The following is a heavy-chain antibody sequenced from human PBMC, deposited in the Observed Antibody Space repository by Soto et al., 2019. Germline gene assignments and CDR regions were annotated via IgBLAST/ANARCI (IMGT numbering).Heavy chain of an antibody. Sequence: GASVKVSCKASGYTFTSYGISWVRQAPGQGLEWMGWISAYNGNTNYAQKHQGRVTMTTDTSTSTAYMELRSLRSDDTAVYYCARDNSLFDFWSGYFSPSRSYYYYGMDVWGQGTTVTVSS. V-gene: IGHV1-18*01. CDR1: GYTFTSYG. CDR3: ARDNSLFDFWSGYFSPSRSYYYYGMDV. J-gene: IGHJ6*02. D-gene: IGHD3-3*01. CDR2: ISAYNGNT.